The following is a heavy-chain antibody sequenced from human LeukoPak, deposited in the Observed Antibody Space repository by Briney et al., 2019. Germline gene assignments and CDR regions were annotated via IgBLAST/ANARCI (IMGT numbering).Heavy chain of an antibody. CDR2: IYPGDSHT. Sequence: RGASLQISCRCSGDTFPNYWIAWLRPLPGKGLEWIGIIYPGDSHTRYTTSFQGQVTISADKSINTAFLQWSSLRASDTAIYCCARLYTRLTRSIWGRFDRWGQGTLVTVSS. CDR1: GDTFPNYW. J-gene: IGHJ5*02. CDR3: ARLYTRLTRSIWGRFDR. V-gene: IGHV5-51*01. D-gene: IGHD3-16*01.